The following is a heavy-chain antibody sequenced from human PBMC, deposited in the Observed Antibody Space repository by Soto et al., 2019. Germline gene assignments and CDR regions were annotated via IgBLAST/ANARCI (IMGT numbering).Heavy chain of an antibody. D-gene: IGHD4-17*01. J-gene: IGHJ6*03. CDR1: GFTFTSSA. V-gene: IGHV1-58*02. CDR2: IVVGSGNT. CDR3: AATSNDYGDYPTMDV. Sequence: ASVKVSCKASGFTFTSSAMQRVRQARGQRLEWIGWIVVGSGNTNYAQKFQERVTITRDMSTSTAYMELSSLRSEDTAVYYCAATSNDYGDYPTMDVWGKGTTVTVSS.